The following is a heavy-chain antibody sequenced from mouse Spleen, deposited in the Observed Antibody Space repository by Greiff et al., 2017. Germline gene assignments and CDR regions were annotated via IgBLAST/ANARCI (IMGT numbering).Heavy chain of an antibody. J-gene: IGHJ2*01. CDR2: IWRGGGT. V-gene: IGHV2-2*01. CDR3: ARNPDYGSSYLDY. CDR1: GFSFTSYG. D-gene: IGHD1-1*01. Sequence: VQLQQSGPGLVQPSQCLSITCTASGFSFTSYGVHWVRQSPGKGLEWLGVIWRGGGTDYYAAFISSLSISKDNSKSQVFCKMNSLQADDTAIYYCARNPDYGSSYLDYWGQGTTLTVSS.